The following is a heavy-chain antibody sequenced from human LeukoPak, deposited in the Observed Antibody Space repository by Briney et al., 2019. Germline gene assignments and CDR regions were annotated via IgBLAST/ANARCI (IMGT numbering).Heavy chain of an antibody. CDR3: TTLAHDVHY. Sequence: GGSLRLSCGASGLIFRNAWMTWVRQAPGKGLEWVGRLKSNPDGGTADYAAPVKGRFTISRDDSRNTLYLQMNNLKLEDTAVYYCTTLAHDVHYWGQGTLVTVSS. D-gene: IGHD3-3*01. CDR2: LKSNPDGGTA. CDR1: GLIFRNAW. V-gene: IGHV3-15*01. J-gene: IGHJ4*02.